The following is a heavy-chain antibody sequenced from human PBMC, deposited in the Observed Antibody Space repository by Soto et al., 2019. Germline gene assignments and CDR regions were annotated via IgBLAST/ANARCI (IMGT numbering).Heavy chain of an antibody. Sequence: LRLSCTASGFTFGDYAMSWVRQAPGKGLEWVGFIRSKAYGGTTEYAASVKGRFTISRDDSKSIAYLQMNSLKTEDTAVYYCTKWSTGYFDYWGQGTLVTVSS. D-gene: IGHD1-26*01. CDR1: GFTFGDYA. J-gene: IGHJ4*02. CDR3: TKWSTGYFDY. CDR2: IRSKAYGGTT. V-gene: IGHV3-49*04.